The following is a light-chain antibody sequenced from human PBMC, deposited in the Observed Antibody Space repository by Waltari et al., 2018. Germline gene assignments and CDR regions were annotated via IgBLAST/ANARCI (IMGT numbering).Light chain of an antibody. J-gene: IGLJ2*01. Sequence: SYVLTQAPSVSVAPGKTATITCGGNNIGGRRVHWYRQKPGQAPALVMYDDSDRPSGSPGGFSGSNSGNTATLTISRVEAGDEADYYCQVWDSGSRDRHVVFGGGTKLTVL. CDR2: DDS. CDR1: NIGGRR. CDR3: QVWDSGSRDRHVV. V-gene: IGLV3-21*04.